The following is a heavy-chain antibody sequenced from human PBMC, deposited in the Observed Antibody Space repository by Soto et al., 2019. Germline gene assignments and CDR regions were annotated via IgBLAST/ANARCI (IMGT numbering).Heavy chain of an antibody. CDR1: GGSIRNDY. J-gene: IGHJ4*02. D-gene: IGHD6-13*01. Sequence: QWQLQESGPGLVKPSETLSLTCTASGGSIRNDYWSWIRQPPGKGLEWIGHIFHSGNINYNPSLKSRVTISVDTSKNQFSLNLSSVTAADTAVYYCARDGYSSGWYSNWGQGTLVTVSS. CDR3: ARDGYSSGWYSN. CDR2: IFHSGNI. V-gene: IGHV4-59*01.